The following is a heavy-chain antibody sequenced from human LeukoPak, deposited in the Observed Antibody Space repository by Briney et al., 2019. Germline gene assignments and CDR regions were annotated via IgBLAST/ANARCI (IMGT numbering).Heavy chain of an antibody. CDR2: INHSGST. Sequence: SETLSLTCAVYGGSFSGYYWSWIRQPPGKGLEWIGEINHSGSTNYNPSLKSRVTISVDTSKNQFSLKLSSVTAADTAVYYCARGGYGYFDWLSPSDYWGQGTLVTVSS. CDR3: ARGGYGYFDWLSPSDY. V-gene: IGHV4-34*01. CDR1: GGSFSGYY. J-gene: IGHJ4*02. D-gene: IGHD3-9*01.